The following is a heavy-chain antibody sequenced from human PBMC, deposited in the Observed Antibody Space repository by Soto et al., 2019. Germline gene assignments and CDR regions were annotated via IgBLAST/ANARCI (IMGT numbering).Heavy chain of an antibody. J-gene: IGHJ4*02. CDR3: AREYCSSISCLYDY. V-gene: IGHV3-48*01. CDR1: GFTFSSYS. CDR2: ISTSSSTI. Sequence: EVQLVESGGGLVQPGGSLRLSCAASGFTFSSYSMNWVRQAPGKGLEWVSYISTSSSTIYYADSVKGRFTISRDNAKNSLYMKMNSLRAEDTAVYYCAREYCSSISCLYDYWGQGSLVTVSS. D-gene: IGHD2-2*01.